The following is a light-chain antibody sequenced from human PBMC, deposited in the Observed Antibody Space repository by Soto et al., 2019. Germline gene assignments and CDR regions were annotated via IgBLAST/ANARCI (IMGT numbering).Light chain of an antibody. Sequence: EIVLTQSPGTLSLSPGERATLSCRASQSVSSSYLAWYQQKPGQAPGLLIYGASSRATGIPDRFSGSGSGTDFTLTINRLEPEDFAVYYCQQYGSSPWTFGQGTKV. CDR3: QQYGSSPWT. V-gene: IGKV3-20*01. CDR1: QSVSSSY. J-gene: IGKJ1*01. CDR2: GAS.